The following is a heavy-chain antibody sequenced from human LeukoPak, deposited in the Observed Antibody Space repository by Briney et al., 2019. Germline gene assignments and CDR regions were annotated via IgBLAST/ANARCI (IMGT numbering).Heavy chain of an antibody. CDR2: IIPILGIA. D-gene: IGHD6-19*01. Sequence: GAPAMVSCKASGGTFSSYAISWVRQAPGQGLEWMGRIIPILGIANYAQKFQGRVTITADKSTSTAYMELSSLRSEGTAVYYGARAGIAVADNGFADYWGQGTLVTVSS. CDR3: ARAGIAVADNGFADY. CDR1: GGTFSSYA. V-gene: IGHV1-69*04. J-gene: IGHJ4*02.